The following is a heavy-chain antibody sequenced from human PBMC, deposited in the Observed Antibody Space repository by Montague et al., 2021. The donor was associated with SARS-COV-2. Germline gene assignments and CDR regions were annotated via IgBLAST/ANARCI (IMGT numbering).Heavy chain of an antibody. CDR1: GGSFSTYY. Sequence: SETLSLTCAVYGGSFSTYYWAWIRQSPGEGLEWIGNIGHSGNTXXXPSXXXRVSISVDTSSSQFSLYLTSVTAADAAVYYCARDQTVLEWIWYGMDVWGPGTTVTVSS. J-gene: IGHJ6*02. CDR3: ARDQTVLEWIWYGMDV. D-gene: IGHD3-3*01. V-gene: IGHV4-34*01. CDR2: IGHSGNT.